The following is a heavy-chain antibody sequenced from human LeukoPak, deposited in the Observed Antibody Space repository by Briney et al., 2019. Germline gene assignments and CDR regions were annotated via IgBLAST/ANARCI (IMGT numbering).Heavy chain of an antibody. J-gene: IGHJ3*02. CDR3: ARAKGGGIVGATGAFDI. Sequence: SVKVSCKASGGTFSSYAISWVRQAPGQGLEWMGGIIPVFGTANYAQKFQGRVTITADESTSTAYMELSSLRSEDTAVYYCARAKGGGIVGATGAFDIWGQGTMVTVSS. D-gene: IGHD1-26*01. V-gene: IGHV1-69*13. CDR1: GGTFSSYA. CDR2: IIPVFGTA.